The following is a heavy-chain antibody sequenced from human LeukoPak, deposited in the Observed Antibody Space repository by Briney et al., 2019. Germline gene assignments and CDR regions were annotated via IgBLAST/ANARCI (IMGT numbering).Heavy chain of an antibody. CDR3: AKDVAPFVYSYGMDL. CDR1: GFTFDNYA. V-gene: IGHV3-43*02. Sequence: PGGSLRLSCEASGFTFDNYAMRWVRHAPGKGLEWVALVSEDGSTTHYAEPVKGRFTVSRDNTKNSPFLQMNSLTTADTAFYYCAKDVAPFVYSYGMDLWGRGTTVTVSS. CDR2: VSEDGSTT. D-gene: IGHD2/OR15-2a*01. J-gene: IGHJ6*02.